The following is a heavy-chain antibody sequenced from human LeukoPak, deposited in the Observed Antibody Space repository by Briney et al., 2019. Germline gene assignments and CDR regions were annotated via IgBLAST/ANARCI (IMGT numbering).Heavy chain of an antibody. CDR1: GFTVNERY. Sequence: PGGSLRISCAVSGFTVNERYMSWVRQSPGKGLEWVAAIYRDGRTYYADSVRGRFTISRDTSKNTVFLRMNSLRVEDTAMYYCASWEGIAVSGHFDHWAQGTLVTVSS. V-gene: IGHV3-66*01. J-gene: IGHJ4*02. D-gene: IGHD6-19*01. CDR2: IYRDGRT. CDR3: ASWEGIAVSGHFDH.